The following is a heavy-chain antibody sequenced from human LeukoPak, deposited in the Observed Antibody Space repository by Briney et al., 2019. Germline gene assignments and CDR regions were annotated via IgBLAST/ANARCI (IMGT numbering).Heavy chain of an antibody. CDR1: GFTFSSYS. CDR2: ISSSSSYI. Sequence: GGSLRLSCAASGFTFSSYSMNWVRQAPGKGLEWVSSISSSSSYIYYADSVKGRFTISRDNAKNSLYLQMNSLRAEDTAVHYCARNGPEWFDPWGQGTLVTVSS. CDR3: ARNGPEWFDP. J-gene: IGHJ5*02. V-gene: IGHV3-21*01.